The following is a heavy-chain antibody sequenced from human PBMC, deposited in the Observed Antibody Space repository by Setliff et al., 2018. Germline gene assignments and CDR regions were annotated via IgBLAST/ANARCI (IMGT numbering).Heavy chain of an antibody. CDR3: AREGSSAWYGGGVDY. CDR1: GFNFSGYG. Sequence: GGSLRLSCAASGFNFSGYGMHWVRQAPGKGLEWVAVILFDGSRNYYADSVKGRFTISRDNSKSTLYLQMNSLRAEDTAVYYCAREGSSAWYGGGVDYWGQGTLVTVSS. J-gene: IGHJ4*02. V-gene: IGHV3-33*01. D-gene: IGHD6-19*01. CDR2: ILFDGSRN.